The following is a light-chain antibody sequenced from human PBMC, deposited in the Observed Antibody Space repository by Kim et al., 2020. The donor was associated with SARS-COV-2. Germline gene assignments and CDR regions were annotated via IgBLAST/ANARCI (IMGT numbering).Light chain of an antibody. CDR3: QQYNNYPLT. CDR1: QSVGGW. Sequence: DILMTQSPSSLSASVGDRVIITCRASQSVGGWLAWYQHKPGRAPKLLMSKASTLQTGVPSRFSGTDSGTEFTLTISSLQPDDFATYYCQQYNNYPLTSGAGTKVDIK. V-gene: IGKV1-5*03. J-gene: IGKJ4*01. CDR2: KAS.